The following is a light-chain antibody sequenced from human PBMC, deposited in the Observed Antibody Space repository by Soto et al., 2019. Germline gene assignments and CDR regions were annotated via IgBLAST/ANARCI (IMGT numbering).Light chain of an antibody. CDR3: QQRYTWPPIT. V-gene: IGKV3-11*01. CDR2: DAS. J-gene: IGKJ5*01. Sequence: EILLTQSPATLSLSPGERATLSCRASQSVSSNIAWYQQKPGQAPRLLIYDASNRATDVPARFSGSGSGTDFPLTISSLEPEDFAVYYCQQRYTWPPITFGQGTRLEIK. CDR1: QSVSSN.